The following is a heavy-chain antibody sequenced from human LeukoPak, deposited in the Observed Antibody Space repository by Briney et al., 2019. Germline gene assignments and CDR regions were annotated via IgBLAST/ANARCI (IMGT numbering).Heavy chain of an antibody. CDR1: GGSISSSSYY. V-gene: IGHV4-39*07. D-gene: IGHD3-22*01. J-gene: IGHJ4*02. CDR2: IYYSGST. CDR3: ARGLYYYDSSGRSEAYYFDY. Sequence: NSSETLSLTCTVSGGSISSSSYYWGWIRQPPGKGLEWIGSIYYSGSTYYNPSLKSRVTISLDTSKNQFSLKLNSVAAADTAVYYCARGLYYYDSSGRSEAYYFDYWAREPWSPSPQ.